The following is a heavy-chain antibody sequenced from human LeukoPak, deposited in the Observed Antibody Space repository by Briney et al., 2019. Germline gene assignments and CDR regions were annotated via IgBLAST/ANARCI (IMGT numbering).Heavy chain of an antibody. Sequence: GGSLRLSCAASGFTFSSYGMNWVRQAPGKGLEWVAVISYDGSNKYYADSVKGRFTISRDNSKNTLFVQMSSLRAEDTAVYYCARATTVQVAPYYFDYWGQGTLVTVSS. CDR1: GFTFSSYG. CDR3: ARATTVQVAPYYFDY. V-gene: IGHV3-30*03. J-gene: IGHJ4*02. CDR2: ISYDGSNK. D-gene: IGHD1-14*01.